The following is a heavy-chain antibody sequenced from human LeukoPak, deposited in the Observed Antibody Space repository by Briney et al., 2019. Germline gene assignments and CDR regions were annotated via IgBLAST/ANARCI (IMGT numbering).Heavy chain of an antibody. V-gene: IGHV1-8*01. CDR3: AWGITGTTRLHY. CDR1: GYTFTSYD. D-gene: IGHD1-7*01. CDR2: MNPNSGNT. Sequence: VASVKVSCTASGYTFTSYDINWVRQAPGQGLEWMGWMNPNSGNTGYAQKFQGRVTITRNTSISTAYMELSSLRSEDTAVYYCAWGITGTTRLHYWGQGTLVTVSS. J-gene: IGHJ4*02.